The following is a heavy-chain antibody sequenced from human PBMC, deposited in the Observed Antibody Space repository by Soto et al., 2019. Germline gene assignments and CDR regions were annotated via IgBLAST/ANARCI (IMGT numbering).Heavy chain of an antibody. CDR3: ARGLAVADYYGMEV. Sequence: QVQLVQSGPEVKKPGSSVKVSCKVSGGTFSNDVINWVRHVPGQGLEWMGKINPILGITNSAQKFQGRATITADKSTNTAHMELSSLESKDTAAYYCARGLAVADYYGMEVWGQGTRVTVSS. V-gene: IGHV1-69*04. J-gene: IGHJ6*02. D-gene: IGHD6-19*01. CDR1: GGTFSNDV. CDR2: INPILGIT.